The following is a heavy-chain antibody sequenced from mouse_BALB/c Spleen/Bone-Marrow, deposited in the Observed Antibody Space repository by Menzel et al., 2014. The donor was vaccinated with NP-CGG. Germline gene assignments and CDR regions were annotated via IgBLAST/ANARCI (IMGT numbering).Heavy chain of an antibody. Sequence: LQESGPALVKPGASVKISCKASGYSFTGYFMNWVKQSHGKSLERIGRINPYNGDTFYNQKFKGKATLTVDKSSSAAHKELQRLTSEDSAVYYCGRSYGFVDWFAYWGQGTLVTVSA. V-gene: IGHV1-37*01. CDR2: INPYNGDT. J-gene: IGHJ3*01. CDR1: GYSFTGYF. CDR3: GRSYGFVDWFAY. D-gene: IGHD2-2*01.